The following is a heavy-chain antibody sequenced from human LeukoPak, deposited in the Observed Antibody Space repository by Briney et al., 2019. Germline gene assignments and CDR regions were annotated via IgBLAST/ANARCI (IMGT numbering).Heavy chain of an antibody. D-gene: IGHD3-10*01. Sequence: RASVKVSCKASGYTFTSYGISWVRQAPGQGLEWMGWISAYNGNTNYAQKLQGRVTMTTDTSTSTAYTELRSLRSDDTAVYYCARTRVRFGESTDAFDIWGQGTMVTVSS. J-gene: IGHJ3*02. CDR2: ISAYNGNT. V-gene: IGHV1-18*01. CDR3: ARTRVRFGESTDAFDI. CDR1: GYTFTSYG.